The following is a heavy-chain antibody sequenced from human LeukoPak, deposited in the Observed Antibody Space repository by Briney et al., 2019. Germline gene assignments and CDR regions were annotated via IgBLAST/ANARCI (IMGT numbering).Heavy chain of an antibody. CDR1: GFTFSSYA. CDR2: ISGSGGST. D-gene: IGHD2-2*01. CDR3: AKMGPDIVVVPAAF. Sequence: PGGSLRLSCAASGFTFSSYAMSWVRQAPGKGLEWVSAISGSGGSTYYADSVKGRFTISGDNSKNTLYLQMDSLRAEDTAVYYCAKMGPDIVVVPAAFWGQGTLVTVSS. J-gene: IGHJ4*02. V-gene: IGHV3-23*01.